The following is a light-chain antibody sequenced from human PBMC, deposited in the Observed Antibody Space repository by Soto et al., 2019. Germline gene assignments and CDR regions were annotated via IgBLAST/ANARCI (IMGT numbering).Light chain of an antibody. Sequence: SYELTQPPSVSVAPGQTARITWGGNNIGSNSVHWYRQKPGQPPVLVVYDDTDRPSGMPERFSGSNSGNTATLTISGVEGGDEADYYCHLWDIRSDHVVFGGGTKLTVL. CDR3: HLWDIRSDHVV. J-gene: IGLJ2*01. V-gene: IGLV3-21*02. CDR1: NIGSNS. CDR2: DDT.